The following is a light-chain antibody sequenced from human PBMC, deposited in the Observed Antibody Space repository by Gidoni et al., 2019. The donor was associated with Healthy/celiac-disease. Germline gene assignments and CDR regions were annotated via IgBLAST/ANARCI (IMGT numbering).Light chain of an antibody. CDR1: QSVSSN. CDR3: QQDNNWPPLT. V-gene: IGKV3-15*01. CDR2: GAS. J-gene: IGKJ4*01. Sequence: EIVMTQSPATLSVSPGESAPLSCRASQSVSSNFAWYQQEPGQAPRLLIYGASTRATGIPARFSGSGSGTEFTLTISSLQSEDFAVYYCQQDNNWPPLTFGGGTKVEIK.